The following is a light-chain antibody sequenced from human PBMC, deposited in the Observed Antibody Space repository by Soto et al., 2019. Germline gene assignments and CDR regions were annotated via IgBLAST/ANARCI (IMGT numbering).Light chain of an antibody. CDR1: HIGSKS. Sequence: SYELTQSPSVSVAPGQTATITCGGNHIGSKSVNWYQQKAGQAPVLVMSYDSDRPSGIPERFSGSNSGNTATLTLSRVESGDEADYYCQVWDATNDHHVFGSGTKLTVL. V-gene: IGLV3-21*01. J-gene: IGLJ1*01. CDR2: YDS. CDR3: QVWDATNDHHV.